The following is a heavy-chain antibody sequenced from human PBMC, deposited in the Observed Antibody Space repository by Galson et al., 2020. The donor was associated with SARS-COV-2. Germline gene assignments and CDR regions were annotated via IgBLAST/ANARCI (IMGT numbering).Heavy chain of an antibody. CDR1: GGSISSSSYY. CDR3: AREVVLRYLDWLLYAGWFDP. CDR2: IYYSGST. D-gene: IGHD3-9*01. Sequence: SETLSLTCTVSGGSISSSSYYWGWIRQPPGKGLEWIGSIYYSGSTYYNPSLKSRVTISVDTSKNRFSLQLSPVTAADTAVYYCAREVVLRYLDWLLYAGWFDPWGQGTLVTVSS. J-gene: IGHJ5*02. V-gene: IGHV4-39*07.